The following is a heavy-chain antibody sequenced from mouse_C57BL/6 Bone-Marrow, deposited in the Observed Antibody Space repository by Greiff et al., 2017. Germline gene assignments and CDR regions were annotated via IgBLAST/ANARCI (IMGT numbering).Heavy chain of an antibody. D-gene: IGHD1-1*01. V-gene: IGHV1-19*01. CDR2: INPYNGGT. Sequence: VQLQQSGPVLVKPGASVKMSCKASGYTFTDYYMNWVKQSHGKSLEWIGVINPYNGGTSYNQKFKGKATLTVDKSSSTAYMELNSLTSEDSAVYYCAFITTVVARDDYWGQGTTLTVSS. J-gene: IGHJ2*01. CDR3: AFITTVVARDDY. CDR1: GYTFTDYY.